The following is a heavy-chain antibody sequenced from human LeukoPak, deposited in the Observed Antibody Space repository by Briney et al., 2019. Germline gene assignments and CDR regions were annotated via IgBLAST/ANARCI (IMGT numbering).Heavy chain of an antibody. CDR3: ARSYSSGWNYFDY. CDR1: GYSFTSYW. CDR2: IDPSDSYT. Sequence: GESLKISCTGSGYSFTSYWISWVRQMPGKGLEWMGRIDPSDSYTNYSPSFQGHVTISADKSISTAYLQWSSLKASDTAMYYCARSYSSGWNYFDYWGQGTLVTVSS. D-gene: IGHD6-19*01. J-gene: IGHJ4*02. V-gene: IGHV5-10-1*01.